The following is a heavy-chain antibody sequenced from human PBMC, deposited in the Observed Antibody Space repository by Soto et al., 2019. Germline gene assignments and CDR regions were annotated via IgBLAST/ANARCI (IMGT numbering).Heavy chain of an antibody. V-gene: IGHV4-59*01. Sequence: QVQLQESGPGLVKPSETLSLTCIVSYDSISSYFWSWIRQPPGRGLEWIGYVSYSRSTNYNPSLKRRVTISVDTSKNQFSLKLSSVTAADTAVYYCATVTCGTSCPFDYWGQGTLVTVSS. CDR1: YDSISSYF. CDR3: ATVTCGTSCPFDY. J-gene: IGHJ4*02. D-gene: IGHD2-2*01. CDR2: VSYSRST.